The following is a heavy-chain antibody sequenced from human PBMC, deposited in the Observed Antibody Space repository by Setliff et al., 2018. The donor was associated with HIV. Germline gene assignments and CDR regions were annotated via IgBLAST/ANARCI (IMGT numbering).Heavy chain of an antibody. Sequence: LRLSCAASGFTVSSNYMTWVRQAPGKGLEWVSVIYSGGSTYYADSVKGRFTISRDNSKNTLYLQMNSLRAEDTAAYYCARVGLVQLERRGLNYFDYWGQGTLVTVSS. D-gene: IGHD1-1*01. V-gene: IGHV3-66*01. J-gene: IGHJ4*02. CDR3: ARVGLVQLERRGLNYFDY. CDR2: IYSGGST. CDR1: GFTVSSNY.